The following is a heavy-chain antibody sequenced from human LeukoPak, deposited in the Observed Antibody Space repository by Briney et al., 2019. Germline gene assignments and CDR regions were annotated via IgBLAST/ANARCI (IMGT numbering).Heavy chain of an antibody. Sequence: SVKVSCKASGGTFSSYAISWVRQAPGQGLEWMGGIVPIFGTANYAQKSQGRVTITADESTSTAYMELSSLRSEDTAVYYCARVGNDEVDYWGQGTLVTVSS. CDR2: IVPIFGTA. CDR1: GGTFSSYA. V-gene: IGHV1-69*13. J-gene: IGHJ4*02. CDR3: ARVGNDEVDY. D-gene: IGHD1-1*01.